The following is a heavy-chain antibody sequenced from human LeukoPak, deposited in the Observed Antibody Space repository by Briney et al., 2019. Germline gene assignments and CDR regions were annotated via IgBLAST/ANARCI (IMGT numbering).Heavy chain of an antibody. CDR1: GFTFSDYY. CDR3: ARGGVAAAGPDWYFDL. D-gene: IGHD6-13*01. J-gene: IGHJ2*01. Sequence: GGSLRLSCEASGFTFSDYYMRWFRQTPGKGLEWVAYITSTGSATYYADSVKGRFSISRDNAKNSLYLQMNSLRAGDTAVYYCARGGVAAAGPDWYFDLWGRGTLVTVPS. CDR2: ITSTGSAT. V-gene: IGHV3-11*01.